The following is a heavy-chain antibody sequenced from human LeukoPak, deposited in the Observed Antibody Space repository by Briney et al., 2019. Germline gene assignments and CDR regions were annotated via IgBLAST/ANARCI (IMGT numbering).Heavy chain of an antibody. J-gene: IGHJ3*02. CDR2: ISGSGGST. CDR3: AKGDISSSWYISDAFDI. V-gene: IGHV3-23*01. D-gene: IGHD6-13*01. CDR1: GFIFRNYA. Sequence: GGSLRLSCAASGFIFRNYAMSWVRQAPGKGLEWVSAISGSGGSTYYADSVKGRFTISRDNSKNTLYLQMNSLRAEDTAVYYCAKGDISSSWYISDAFDIWGQGTMVTVSS.